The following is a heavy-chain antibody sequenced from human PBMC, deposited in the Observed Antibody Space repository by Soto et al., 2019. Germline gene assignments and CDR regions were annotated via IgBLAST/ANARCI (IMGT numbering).Heavy chain of an antibody. CDR1: GGSISSYY. D-gene: IGHD3-16*01. CDR2: IYYSRST. CDR3: AREGGPGSYYYYGMDV. Sequence: SETLSLTCTVSGGSISSYYWSWIRQPPGKGLEWIGYIYYSRSTNYNPSLKSRVTISVDTSKNQFSLKLSSVTAADTAVYYCAREGGPGSYYYYGMDVWGQGTTVTVSS. J-gene: IGHJ6*02. V-gene: IGHV4-59*01.